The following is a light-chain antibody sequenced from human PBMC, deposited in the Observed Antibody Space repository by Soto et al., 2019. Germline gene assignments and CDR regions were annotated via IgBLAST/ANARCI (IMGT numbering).Light chain of an antibody. CDR1: QSVSSN. Sequence: EIVMTQSPATLSVSPGERATLSCRASQSVSSNLAWYQQKPGQAPRHLIYGSSTRATGIPARFSGSGSGTEFTLTISSLQSEDFAVYSCQKYNNWPLTFGGGTQVDIK. CDR3: QKYNNWPLT. J-gene: IGKJ4*01. CDR2: GSS. V-gene: IGKV3-15*01.